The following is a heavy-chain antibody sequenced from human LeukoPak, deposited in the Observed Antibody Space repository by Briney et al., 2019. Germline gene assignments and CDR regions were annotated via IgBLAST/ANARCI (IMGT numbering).Heavy chain of an antibody. Sequence: SGTLSLTCAVSGGSLSSSNWWSWVRQPPGKGLGWIGEFYHSGSTNYNPSLKSRVTISVDKSKNQFSLKLNSVTAADTALYYCARDTAMVGAFDIWGQGTMVTVSS. CDR2: FYHSGST. CDR1: GGSLSSSNW. CDR3: ARDTAMVGAFDI. J-gene: IGHJ3*02. V-gene: IGHV4-4*02. D-gene: IGHD5-18*01.